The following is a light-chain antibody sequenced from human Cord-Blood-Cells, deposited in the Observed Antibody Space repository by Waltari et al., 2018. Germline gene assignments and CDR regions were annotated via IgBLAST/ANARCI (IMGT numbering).Light chain of an antibody. CDR2: GAS. V-gene: IGKV3-20*01. CDR1: QSVSSSY. Sequence: EIVLTQSPGTLSLSPGERATLSCRASQSVSSSYLAWYQQKPGQAPRLLIYGASSRATGIPDRFSGSGSGTDFTLTISGLEPEDFAVYYCQQYGSSPPLTFGGGTKVEIK. CDR3: QQYGSSPPLT. J-gene: IGKJ4*01.